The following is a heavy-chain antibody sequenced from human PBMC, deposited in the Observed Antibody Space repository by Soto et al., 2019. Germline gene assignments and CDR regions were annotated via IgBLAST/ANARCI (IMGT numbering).Heavy chain of an antibody. V-gene: IGHV4-31*03. CDR1: GGSISSGGYY. Sequence: LYLNCTVSGGSISSGGYYWSWIRQHPGKGLEWIGYIYYSGSTYYNPSLKSRVTISVDTSKNQFSLKLSSVPAADTAVYYCAREMATTGSYFDYWGQGTLVTVSS. CDR2: IYYSGST. D-gene: IGHD3-10*01. CDR3: AREMATTGSYFDY. J-gene: IGHJ4*02.